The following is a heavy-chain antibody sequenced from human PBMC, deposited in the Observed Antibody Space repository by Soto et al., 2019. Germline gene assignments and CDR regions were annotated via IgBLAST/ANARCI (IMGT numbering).Heavy chain of an antibody. CDR1: GGTFSSYA. J-gene: IGHJ4*02. CDR2: IIPIFGTA. V-gene: IGHV1-69*12. CDR3: THSTVAGGSCDY. Sequence: QVQLVQSGAEVKKPGSSVKVSCKASGGTFSSYAISWVRQAPGQGLEWMGGIIPIFGTANYAQKFQCRVTITADESTSTAYRELSSLRSEDTAVYYCTHSTVAGGSCDYWGQGTLVTVSS. D-gene: IGHD6-19*01.